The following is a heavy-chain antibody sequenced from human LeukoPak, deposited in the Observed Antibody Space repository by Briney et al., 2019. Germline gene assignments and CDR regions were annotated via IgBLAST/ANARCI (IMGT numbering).Heavy chain of an antibody. CDR3: ARVYCSGGSCYTSGVGWYFDL. CDR2: IIPIFGTA. J-gene: IGHJ2*01. Sequence: SVKVSCKASGGTFSSYAISWVRQAPGQGLEWMGGIIPIFGTANYAQKFQGRVTITADESKSTAYMELSSMRSEDTAVYYCARVYCSGGSCYTSGVGWYFDLWGRGTLVTVSS. V-gene: IGHV1-69*13. CDR1: GGTFSSYA. D-gene: IGHD2-15*01.